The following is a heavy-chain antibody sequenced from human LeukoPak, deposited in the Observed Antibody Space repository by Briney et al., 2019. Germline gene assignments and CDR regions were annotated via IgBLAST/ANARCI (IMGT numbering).Heavy chain of an antibody. CDR1: GFTFSSYW. D-gene: IGHD3-3*01. Sequence: PGGSLRLSCAASGFTFSSYWMSWVRQAPGKGLEWVANIKQDGSEKYYVDSVKGRFTISRDNAKNSLYLQMNSLRAEDTAVYYCARVPSDYDFWSGYSVVYYYYYMDVWGKGTTVTVSS. CDR2: IKQDGSEK. CDR3: ARVPSDYDFWSGYSVVYYYYYMDV. V-gene: IGHV3-7*01. J-gene: IGHJ6*03.